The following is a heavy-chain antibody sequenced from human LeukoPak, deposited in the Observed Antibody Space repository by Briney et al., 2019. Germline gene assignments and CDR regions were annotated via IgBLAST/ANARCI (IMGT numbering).Heavy chain of an antibody. CDR1: GFTFSSYA. J-gene: IGHJ5*02. D-gene: IGHD3-9*01. Sequence: GASLRLSCAASGFTFSSYAMSWVRQAPGKGLEWVSAISGSGGSTYYADSVKGRFTISRDNSKNTLYLQMNSLRAEDTAVYYCANPGPPRYLREWFDPWGQGTLVTVSS. CDR3: ANPGPPRYLREWFDP. CDR2: ISGSGGST. V-gene: IGHV3-23*01.